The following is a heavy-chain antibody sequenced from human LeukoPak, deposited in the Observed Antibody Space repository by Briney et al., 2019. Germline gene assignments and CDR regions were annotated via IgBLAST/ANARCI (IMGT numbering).Heavy chain of an antibody. D-gene: IGHD2-2*01. Sequence: GGSLRLSCAASGFTVSSNYMSWVRQAPGKGLEWVSVIYSGRSGGRTYYADSVKGRFTISRDNSKNTLYLQMNSLRAEDTAVYYCARVGGYCSSTSCYVEKNWFDPWGQGTLVTVSS. J-gene: IGHJ5*02. CDR1: GFTVSSNY. V-gene: IGHV3-53*01. CDR3: ARVGGYCSSTSCYVEKNWFDP. CDR2: IYSGRSGGRT.